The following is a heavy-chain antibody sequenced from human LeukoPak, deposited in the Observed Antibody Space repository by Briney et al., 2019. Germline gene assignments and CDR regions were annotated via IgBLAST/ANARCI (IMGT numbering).Heavy chain of an antibody. Sequence: GGSLRLSCAASGFTVSSNYMSWVRQAPGKGLEWVSVIYSGGSTYYADSVKGRFTISRDNSKNTLYLQMNSLRAEDTAVYYCARDSEYSSGWYWNYWGQGTLVTVSS. CDR1: GFTVSSNY. CDR2: IYSGGST. CDR3: ARDSEYSSGWYWNY. V-gene: IGHV3-66*01. D-gene: IGHD6-19*01. J-gene: IGHJ4*02.